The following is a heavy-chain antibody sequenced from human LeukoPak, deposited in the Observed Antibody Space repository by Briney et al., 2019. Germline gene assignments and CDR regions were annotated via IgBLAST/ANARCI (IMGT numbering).Heavy chain of an antibody. Sequence: PGRSLRLSCAASGFTFSSYGMHWVRQAPGKGLEWVAVISYDGSNKYYADSVKARFTISRDNSKNTLYLQMNSLRAEDTAVYYCARDGIAVAGTQETHPPPDYWGQGTLVTVSS. CDR1: GFTFSSYG. CDR3: ARDGIAVAGTQETHPPPDY. D-gene: IGHD6-19*01. CDR2: ISYDGSNK. J-gene: IGHJ4*02. V-gene: IGHV3-30*03.